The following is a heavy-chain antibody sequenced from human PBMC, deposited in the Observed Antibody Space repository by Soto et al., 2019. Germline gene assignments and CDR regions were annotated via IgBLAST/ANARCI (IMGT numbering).Heavy chain of an antibody. Sequence: ASVKVSCKASGYTFTSYGISWVRQAPGQGLEWMGWISAYNGNTNYAQKFQGRVTITADESTSTAYMELSSLRSEDTAVYYCARDQYCISTSCSRGFDPWGQGTLVTVSS. CDR2: ISAYNGNT. CDR1: GYTFTSYG. CDR3: ARDQYCISTSCSRGFDP. J-gene: IGHJ5*02. V-gene: IGHV1-18*01. D-gene: IGHD2-2*01.